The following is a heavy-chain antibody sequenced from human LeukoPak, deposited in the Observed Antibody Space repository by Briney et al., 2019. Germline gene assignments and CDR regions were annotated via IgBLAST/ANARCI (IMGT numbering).Heavy chain of an antibody. V-gene: IGHV3-11*01. D-gene: IGHD4-17*01. Sequence: PGGSLRLSCAASGFTFSGYYMSWIRQAPGKGLEWVSYISSSGSTIYYADSVKGRFTISRDNAKNSLYLQMNSLRAEDTAVYYCARVGRTTVTAFGSYYGMDVWGQGTTVTVSS. CDR1: GFTFSGYY. CDR2: ISSSGSTI. CDR3: ARVGRTTVTAFGSYYGMDV. J-gene: IGHJ6*02.